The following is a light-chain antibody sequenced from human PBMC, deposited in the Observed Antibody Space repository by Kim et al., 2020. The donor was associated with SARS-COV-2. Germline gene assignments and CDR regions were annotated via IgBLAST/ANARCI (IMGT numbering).Light chain of an antibody. Sequence: EIVLTQSPGTLSLSPGERATLSCRASQSVSSSYLAWYQQKPGQAPRLLIYGASSRATGIPRFSGSGSGTDFTLTISRLEPEDFAVYYCQQYGSSPGTFGQGTKVDIK. CDR1: QSVSSSY. J-gene: IGKJ1*01. CDR3: QQYGSSPGT. V-gene: IGKV3-20*01. CDR2: GAS.